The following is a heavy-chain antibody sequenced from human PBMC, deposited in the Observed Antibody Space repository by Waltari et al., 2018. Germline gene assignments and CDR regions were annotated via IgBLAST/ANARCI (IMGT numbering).Heavy chain of an antibody. CDR3: AKRGGVAPGTGYFDY. Sequence: EVQLLESGGGLVQPGGSLRLSCSASGFTFSNYDISWVPRAPGEGLEWVAAITGSQSARPGITFYEESVKGRCTISRDNSRNTAYLQMNSLRVDDTAVYYCAKRGGVAPGTGYFDYWGQGAPVTVSS. D-gene: IGHD3-9*01. V-gene: IGHV3-23*01. CDR1: GFTFSNYD. J-gene: IGHJ4*02. CDR2: ITGSQSARPGIT.